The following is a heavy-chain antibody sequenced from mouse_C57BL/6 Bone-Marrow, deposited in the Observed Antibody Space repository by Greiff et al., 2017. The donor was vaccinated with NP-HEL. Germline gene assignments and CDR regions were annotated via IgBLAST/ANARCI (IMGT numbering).Heavy chain of an antibody. CDR3: ARRKGTTGFAY. CDR2: IYPRSGNT. J-gene: IGHJ3*01. CDR1: GYTFTSYG. Sequence: VQLQQSGAELARPGASVKLSCKASGYTFTSYGISWVKQRTGQGLEWIGEIYPRSGNTYYNEKFKGKPTLTADKSSSTAYMELRSLTSEDSAVYFCARRKGTTGFAYWGQGTLVTVSA. V-gene: IGHV1-81*01. D-gene: IGHD2-14*01.